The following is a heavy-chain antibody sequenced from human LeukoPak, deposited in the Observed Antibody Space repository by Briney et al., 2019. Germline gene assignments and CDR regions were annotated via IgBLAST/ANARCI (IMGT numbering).Heavy chain of an antibody. Sequence: GASVKVSCKASGGTFSSYAISWVRQAPGQGLEWMGGIVPIFGTANYAQKFQGRVTITADKSTSTAYMELSSLRSEDTAVYYCAREGGDIGGVDYWGQGTLVTVSS. CDR2: IVPIFGTA. J-gene: IGHJ4*02. D-gene: IGHD2-15*01. CDR3: AREGGDIGGVDY. CDR1: GGTFSSYA. V-gene: IGHV1-69*06.